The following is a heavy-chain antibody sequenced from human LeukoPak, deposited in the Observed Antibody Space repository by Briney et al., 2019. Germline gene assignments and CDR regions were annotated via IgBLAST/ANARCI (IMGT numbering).Heavy chain of an antibody. V-gene: IGHV1-3*01. J-gene: IGHJ4*02. Sequence: ASVKVSCKASGYTFTSYAMHWVRQAPGQRLEWMGWINAGNGNTKYSQKFQGRVTITRDTSASTAYMELSSLRSEDTAVYYCARAGTSYMYAGVGYWGQGTLVTVSS. CDR2: INAGNGNT. D-gene: IGHD2-2*01. CDR1: GYTFTSYA. CDR3: ARAGTSYMYAGVGY.